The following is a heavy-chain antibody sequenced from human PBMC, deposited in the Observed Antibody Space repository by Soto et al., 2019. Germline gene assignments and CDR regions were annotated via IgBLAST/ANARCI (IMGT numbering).Heavy chain of an antibody. V-gene: IGHV3-9*01. CDR2: ISWNSRSI. Sequence: GGSLRRSCAASGFTFDDYAMHWVRQAPGKGLEGVSGISWNSRSIGYADSVKGRFTISRDNAKNSLYLQMNSLRAEYTGLYYSANDIKPTKIFGAFDIWGPGTMVKVSS. D-gene: IGHD3-3*01. J-gene: IGHJ3*02. CDR3: ANDIKPTKIFGAFDI. CDR1: GFTFDDYA.